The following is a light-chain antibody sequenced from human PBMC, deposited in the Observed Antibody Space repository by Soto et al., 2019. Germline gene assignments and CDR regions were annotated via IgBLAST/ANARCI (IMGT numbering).Light chain of an antibody. V-gene: IGKV1-39*01. J-gene: IGKJ1*01. CDR3: QQSYNTPRT. CDR2: DAS. Sequence: DIQMTQSPSSLSASVGDRVTITCRASQSISTYLNWYQQKPGKAPKLLIYDASNLQSGVPSRFSGGGSATDFTLTISSLQPEDFAAYYCQQSYNTPRTFGQGTKVESK. CDR1: QSISTY.